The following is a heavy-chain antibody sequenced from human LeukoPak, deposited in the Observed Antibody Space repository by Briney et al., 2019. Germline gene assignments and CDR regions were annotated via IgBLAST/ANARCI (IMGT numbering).Heavy chain of an antibody. D-gene: IGHD4-23*01. CDR2: VFSSGAT. CDR1: GASISDTA. V-gene: IGHV4-4*07. Sequence: PSETLSLTCTVSGASISDTAWSWVRQPAGRGLEWIGRVFSSGATLYNPSFNGRVSMPVDASKKQVSLKVTPVTVADTAVYYCARDDKGYYDGRWTAFDIWGQGTVVTVSS. CDR3: ARDDKGYYDGRWTAFDI. J-gene: IGHJ3*02.